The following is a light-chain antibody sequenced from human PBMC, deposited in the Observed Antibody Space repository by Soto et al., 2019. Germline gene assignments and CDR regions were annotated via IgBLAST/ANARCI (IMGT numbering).Light chain of an antibody. Sequence: IVLTQSPVALSLSPGDRATLCCRASQSVSSSYLAWYQQKPGQAPRLLIYGASSRATGIPDRFSGSGSGTDFTLTISRLEPEDFAVYNCQQYGTSPPTFGQGTKVDIK. CDR2: GAS. V-gene: IGKV3-20*01. CDR3: QQYGTSPPT. J-gene: IGKJ1*01. CDR1: QSVSSSY.